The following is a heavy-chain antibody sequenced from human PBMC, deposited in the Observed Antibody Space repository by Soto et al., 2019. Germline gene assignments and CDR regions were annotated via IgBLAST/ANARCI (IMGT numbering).Heavy chain of an antibody. Sequence: QVQLQESGPGLVKPSETLSLTCTVSGGSFTTYYWNWIRQPAGKRLEWIGRLYTSGNTKYNPSLKRRLTMSLDTSKSQFSLKLSSVTAADTAIYYCARETVLGTDNWFDPWGQGILVTVSS. CDR1: GGSFTTYY. CDR2: LYTSGNT. CDR3: ARETVLGTDNWFDP. J-gene: IGHJ5*02. V-gene: IGHV4-4*07. D-gene: IGHD6-19*01.